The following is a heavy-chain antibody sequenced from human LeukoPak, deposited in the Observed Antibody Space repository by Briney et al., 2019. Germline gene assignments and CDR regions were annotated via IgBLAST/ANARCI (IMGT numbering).Heavy chain of an antibody. D-gene: IGHD6-19*01. Sequence: GGSLRLSCAASGFTFSDYYMSWIRQAPGKGLEWVSYISSSGGTIYYADSVKGRFTISRDNAKNSLYLQMSNLRAEDTAVYYCARAVDDAFDIWGQGTMVTVSS. CDR1: GFTFSDYY. CDR2: ISSSGGTI. CDR3: ARAVDDAFDI. V-gene: IGHV3-11*04. J-gene: IGHJ3*02.